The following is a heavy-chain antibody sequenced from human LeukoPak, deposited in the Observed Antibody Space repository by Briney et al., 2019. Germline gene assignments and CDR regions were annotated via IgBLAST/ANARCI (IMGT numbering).Heavy chain of an antibody. CDR2: ITRSNGEI. CDR1: GLTFDVYA. V-gene: IGHV3-9*01. CDR3: AKSLRNGSGWASDY. Sequence: GGSLRLSCAASGLTFDVYAVHWVRQAPGKGLEWVSGITRSNGEIAYADSVKGRFTISRDNAKNSLYLQMNSLRTEDTAVYYCAKSLRNGSGWASDYWGQGTLVTVSS. D-gene: IGHD6-19*01. J-gene: IGHJ4*02.